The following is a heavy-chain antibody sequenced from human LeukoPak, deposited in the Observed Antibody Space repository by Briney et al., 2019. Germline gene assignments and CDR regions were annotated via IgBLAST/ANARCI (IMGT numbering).Heavy chain of an antibody. Sequence: ASVKVSCKTSGYTFTTFDIIWVRQAPGQGLEWMGWISAYNNKANYTQNLQGRVTMTTDTSSNTAYMELRGLRSDDTAVYYCARVSLGRPYTWFDPWGQGTLVTVSS. V-gene: IGHV1-18*01. CDR1: GYTFTTFD. CDR2: ISAYNNKA. D-gene: IGHD3-3*02. CDR3: ARVSLGRPYTWFDP. J-gene: IGHJ5*02.